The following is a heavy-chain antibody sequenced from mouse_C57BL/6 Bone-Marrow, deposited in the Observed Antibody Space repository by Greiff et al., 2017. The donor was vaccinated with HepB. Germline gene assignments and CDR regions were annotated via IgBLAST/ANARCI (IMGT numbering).Heavy chain of an antibody. CDR2: IDPSDSYI. V-gene: IGHV1-50*01. CDR1: GYTFTSYW. CDR3: ASRASLLSWFAY. D-gene: IGHD1-1*01. J-gene: IGHJ3*01. Sequence: QVQLQQSGAGFVKPGASVKLSCKASGYTFTSYWMQWVKQRPGQGLEWIGEIDPSDSYINYNQKFKGKATLTVDTSTSTAYMQLSSLTSEDPAVYYGASRASLLSWFAYWGQGTLVTVSA.